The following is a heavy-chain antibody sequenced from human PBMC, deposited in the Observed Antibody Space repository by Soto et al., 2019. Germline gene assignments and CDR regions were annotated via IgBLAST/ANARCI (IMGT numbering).Heavy chain of an antibody. J-gene: IGHJ6*02. D-gene: IGHD3-22*01. V-gene: IGHV4-59*12. CDR3: AREGYSSGYYYYYAMDV. CDR1: GASITQYY. Sequence: SETLSLTCTVSGASITQYYWNWIRQSPGKGLEWIVYISYSGSTNYNPSLKSRVTISVDTSKNLFSLKLSSVTAADTAVYYCAREGYSSGYYYYYAMDVWGQGTTVTVSS. CDR2: ISYSGST.